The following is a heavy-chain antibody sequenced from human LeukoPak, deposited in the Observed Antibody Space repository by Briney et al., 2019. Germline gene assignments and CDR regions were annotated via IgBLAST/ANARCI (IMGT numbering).Heavy chain of an antibody. D-gene: IGHD6-13*01. J-gene: IGHJ3*02. V-gene: IGHV5-51*01. CDR1: GYSFTSYW. Sequence: GESLKISCKGSGYSFTSYWIGWLRQMPGKGLEWMGIIYPSDSDTRYSPSFQGQVTISADKSISTAYLQWSSLKASDTAMYYCARQRRNGGIAASNDAFDIWGQGTMVTVSS. CDR3: ARQRRNGGIAASNDAFDI. CDR2: IYPSDSDT.